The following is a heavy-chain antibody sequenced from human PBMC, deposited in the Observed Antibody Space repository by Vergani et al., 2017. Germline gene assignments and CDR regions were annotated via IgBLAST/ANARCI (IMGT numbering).Heavy chain of an antibody. D-gene: IGHD3-10*01. J-gene: IGHJ4*02. Sequence: QVQLVQSGAEVKKPGASVRVSCKASGYSFSNHYIHWVRQAPGQGLEWMGIINPHNGGTTYAQKVEGRVTMTEETSTNTIFLELSSLRSEDSAVYFYTNDVNDYNFGSGSYSTTFDYWGQGTLVTVSS. V-gene: IGHV1-46*03. CDR3: TNDVNDYNFGSGSYSTTFDY. CDR1: GYSFSNHY. CDR2: INPHNGGT.